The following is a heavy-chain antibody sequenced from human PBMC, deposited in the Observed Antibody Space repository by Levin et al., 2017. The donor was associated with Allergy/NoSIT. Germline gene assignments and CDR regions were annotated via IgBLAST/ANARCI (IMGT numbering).Heavy chain of an antibody. V-gene: IGHV3-7*01. D-gene: IGHD3-3*01. CDR3: ARDRYYDFWSGLR. CDR1: GFTFSSYW. Sequence: GGSLRLSYAASGFTFSSYWMNWVRQAPGKGLEWVATIKQDGSEKDYVDSVKGRFTISRDNAKNSLYLQMNSLRAEDTAVYYCARDRYYDFWSGLRWGQGTLVTVSS. CDR2: IKQDGSEK. J-gene: IGHJ4*02.